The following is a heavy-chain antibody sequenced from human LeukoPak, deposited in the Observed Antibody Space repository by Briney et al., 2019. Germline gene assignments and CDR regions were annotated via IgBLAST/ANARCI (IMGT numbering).Heavy chain of an antibody. CDR3: GSIAVAGRFEVDY. D-gene: IGHD6-19*01. CDR1: GGSSSGYY. CDR2: INHSGST. J-gene: IGHJ4*02. Sequence: PSETLSLTCALYGGSSSGYYWSWIRPPPGRGVGWIGEINHSGSTTYNPSLKSRVTISVDKSKNQFSLKLSAVTAADTAGYYCGSIAVAGRFEVDYWGQGTLVSVSS. V-gene: IGHV4-34*01.